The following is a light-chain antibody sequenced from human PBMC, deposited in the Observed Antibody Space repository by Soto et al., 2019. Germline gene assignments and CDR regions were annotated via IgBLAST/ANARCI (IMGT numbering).Light chain of an antibody. CDR2: ATS. Sequence: EIVMTQSPATLSVSPGERATLSCWASQSVINNLAWYQQKPGQAPRLLIYATSSRATGIPDRFTGSLSGTDFTLTITSLEPEDFALYYCQHYGGSPTFGQGTKVDI. CDR3: QHYGGSPT. V-gene: IGKV3-20*01. CDR1: QSVINN. J-gene: IGKJ1*01.